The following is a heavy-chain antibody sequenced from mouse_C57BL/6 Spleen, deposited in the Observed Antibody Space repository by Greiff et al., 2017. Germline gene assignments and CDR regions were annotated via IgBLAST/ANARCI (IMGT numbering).Heavy chain of an antibody. CDR3: AKSYDGYPYWYFDV. Sequence: QVQLQQSGPGLVQPSQSLSITCTVSGFSLTSYGVHWVRQSPGKGLEWLGVIWRGGSTDYNAALMSSLSITKDNSKSQVFFKMNSLQADDTAIDYCAKSYDGYPYWYFDVGGTGTTVTVSS. D-gene: IGHD2-3*01. CDR2: IWRGGST. V-gene: IGHV2-5*01. CDR1: GFSLTSYG. J-gene: IGHJ1*03.